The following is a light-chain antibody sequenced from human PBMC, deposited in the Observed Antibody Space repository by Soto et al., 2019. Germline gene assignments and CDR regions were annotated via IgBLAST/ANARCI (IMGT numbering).Light chain of an antibody. Sequence: IVLTQSPGTLSLSPGESATLSCRASQSISSSYVAWYQQKPGQAPRLLIYAASARATGLTDRFSGSGSGTDFTLTISRLEPEDFAMYYCHCQDFGNSAVYSFGQGTKLEI. J-gene: IGKJ2*01. V-gene: IGKV3-20*01. CDR3: HCQDFGNSAVYS. CDR2: AAS. CDR1: QSISSSY.